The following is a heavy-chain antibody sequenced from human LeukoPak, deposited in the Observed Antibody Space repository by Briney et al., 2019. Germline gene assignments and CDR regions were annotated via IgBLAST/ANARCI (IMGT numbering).Heavy chain of an antibody. V-gene: IGHV1-46*01. CDR3: ARALGCSSSWANWFDP. Sequence: ASVKVSCKASGYAFTSYYMHWVRQAPGQGLEWMGIINPSGGSTSYAQKFQGRVTMTRDTSTSTVYMELSSLRSEDTAVYYCARALGCSSSWANWFDPWGQGTLVTVSS. CDR1: GYAFTSYY. J-gene: IGHJ5*02. CDR2: INPSGGST. D-gene: IGHD6-13*01.